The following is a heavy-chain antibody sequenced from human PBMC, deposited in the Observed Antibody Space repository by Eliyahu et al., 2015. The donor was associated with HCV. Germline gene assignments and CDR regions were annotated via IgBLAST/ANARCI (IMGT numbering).Heavy chain of an antibody. J-gene: IGHJ5*02. CDR3: ASGGGGIAVAGTGGWFDP. D-gene: IGHD6-19*01. CDR1: GGSIXSYX. CDR2: FHYXGST. Sequence: QVQLQESGPGLVQPSETLSLTCXVSGGSIXSYXWGWIRQPPGKGLEWIGYFHYXGSTNHNPPLXSRVTMSLDTSKNQFSLRLSSVTAADTAVYYCASGGGGIAVAGTGGWFDPWGQGTLVTVSS. V-gene: IGHV4-59*01.